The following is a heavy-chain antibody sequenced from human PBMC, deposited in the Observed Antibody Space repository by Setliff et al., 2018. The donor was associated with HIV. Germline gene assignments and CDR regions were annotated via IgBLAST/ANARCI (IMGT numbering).Heavy chain of an antibody. CDR2: VNRDGSST. V-gene: IGHV3-74*01. CDR3: ASGGGSYDYWYFDL. D-gene: IGHD1-26*01. J-gene: IGHJ2*01. CDR1: GFSFSSYW. Sequence: GSLRLSCAASGFSFSSYWMHWVRQAPGKGLVWVSRVNRDGSSTTYADSAKGRFTISRDNAKNTLYLQMNSLRVEDTAVFYCASGGGSYDYWYFDLWGRGTLVTVSS.